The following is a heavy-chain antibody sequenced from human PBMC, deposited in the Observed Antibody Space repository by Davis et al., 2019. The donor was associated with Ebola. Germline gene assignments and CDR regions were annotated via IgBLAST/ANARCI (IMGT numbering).Heavy chain of an antibody. CDR2: INHSGST. D-gene: IGHD6-6*01. CDR3: ARGYSSSGGWFDP. J-gene: IGHJ5*02. V-gene: IGHV4-34*01. Sequence: SETLSLTCAVYGGSFSGYYWSWIRQPPGKGLEWIGEINHSGSTYYNPSLKSRVTISVDRSKNQFSLKLSSVTAADTAVYYCARGYSSSGGWFDPWGQGTLVTVSS. CDR1: GGSFSGYY.